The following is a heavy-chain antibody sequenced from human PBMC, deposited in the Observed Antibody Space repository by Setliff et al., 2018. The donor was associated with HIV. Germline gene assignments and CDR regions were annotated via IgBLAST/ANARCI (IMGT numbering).Heavy chain of an antibody. V-gene: IGHV4-34*01. J-gene: IGHJ4*02. CDR3: ARRTLITGYDY. Sequence: SETLSLTCAVYGGSFSGYYWSWIRQSPGKGLEWIGEINHSGSTKYNPSLKSRVTISVDTSKSQVSLKLSSVTAADTAVYYCARRTLITGYDYWGQGTRVTVSS. CDR1: GGSFSGYY. D-gene: IGHD3-16*01. CDR2: INHSGST.